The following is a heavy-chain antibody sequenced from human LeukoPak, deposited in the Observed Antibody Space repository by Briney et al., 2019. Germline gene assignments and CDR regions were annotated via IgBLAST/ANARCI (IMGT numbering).Heavy chain of an antibody. V-gene: IGHV6-1*01. CDR1: GDSFSSNSAA. CDR3: ARVLAVAGTDWFDP. Sequence: SQTLSLTCAISGDSFSSNSAAWNWLRQSPSRGLEWLGRTYYRSKWYNDYAVSVKSRITINPDTSKNQFSLQLNSVAPEDTAVYYCARVLAVAGTDWFDPWGQGTLVTVSS. J-gene: IGHJ5*02. CDR2: TYYRSKWYN. D-gene: IGHD6-19*01.